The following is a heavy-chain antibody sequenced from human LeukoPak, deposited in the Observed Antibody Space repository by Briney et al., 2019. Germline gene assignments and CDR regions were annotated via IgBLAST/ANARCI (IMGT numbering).Heavy chain of an antibody. CDR2: IYYTGDT. J-gene: IGHJ4*02. CDR3: ATLDYYDSSAYYSDY. CDR1: GGFISSAGYS. V-gene: IGHV4-30-4*07. Sequence: SQTLSLTCAVSGGFISSAGYSYSWIRQPPGKGLECIGYIYYTGDTYYNPSLRSRVTISADKSKNQFSLNLTSVTAADTAVYYCATLDYYDSSAYYSDYWGQGTLVTVSS. D-gene: IGHD3-22*01.